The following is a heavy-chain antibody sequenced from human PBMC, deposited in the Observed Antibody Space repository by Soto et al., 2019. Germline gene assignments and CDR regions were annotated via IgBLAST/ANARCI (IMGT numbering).Heavy chain of an antibody. CDR3: ARAYYDFSGGSQRPASNGFDP. CDR1: GYTFTSYD. Sequence: ASVKVSCKASGYTFTSYDINWVRQATGQGLEWMGWMNPNSGNTGYAQKFQGRVTMTRNTSISTAYMELSSLRSEDTAVYYCARAYYDFSGGSQRPASNGFDPWGQGTLVTVSS. D-gene: IGHD3-3*01. CDR2: MNPNSGNT. J-gene: IGHJ5*02. V-gene: IGHV1-8*01.